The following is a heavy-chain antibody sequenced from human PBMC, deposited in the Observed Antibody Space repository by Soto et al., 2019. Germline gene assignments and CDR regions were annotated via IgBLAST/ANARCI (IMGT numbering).Heavy chain of an antibody. CDR2: MSHDGSNS. D-gene: IGHD3-9*01. CDR3: ARPGSGYDVLTGRYFYYFHTMDV. Sequence: GGSLRLSCAASGFIFNTYAMHWVRQAPGKGLEWVAVMSHDGSNSDYADSVKGRFTISRDNSKNTLFLQMNSPRTEDTAVYYCARPGSGYDVLTGRYFYYFHTMDVWGQGTTVTVSS. CDR1: GFIFNTYA. J-gene: IGHJ6*02. V-gene: IGHV3-30-3*01.